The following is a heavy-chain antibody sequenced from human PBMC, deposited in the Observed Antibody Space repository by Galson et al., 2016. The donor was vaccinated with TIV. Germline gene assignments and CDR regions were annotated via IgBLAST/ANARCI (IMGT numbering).Heavy chain of an antibody. CDR3: AKRKNYGGDAFDL. D-gene: IGHD4-23*01. CDR1: GFTFSTYA. V-gene: IGHV3-23*01. Sequence: SLRLSCAASGFTFSTYAMNWVRQAPGKGLEWVSGIVGTGGTTYYADSVKGRFTISRDNSKNILYLQMNSLRAEDTAVYYCAKRKNYGGDAFDLWGQGTLVTVSS. CDR2: IVGTGGTT. J-gene: IGHJ3*01.